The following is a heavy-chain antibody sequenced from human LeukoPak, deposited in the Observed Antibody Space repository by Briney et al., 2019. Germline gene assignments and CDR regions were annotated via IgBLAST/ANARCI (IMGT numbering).Heavy chain of an antibody. V-gene: IGHV4-59*01. Sequence: PSETLSLTCTVSGGSISSYYWSWIRQPPGKGLEWIGYIYYSGSTNYNPSLKSRVTISVDTSKDQFSLKLSSVTAADTAVYYCAREVSDYDSSGYYWGDYFDYWGQGTLVTVSS. CDR3: AREVSDYDSSGYYWGDYFDY. CDR2: IYYSGST. D-gene: IGHD3-22*01. CDR1: GGSISSYY. J-gene: IGHJ4*02.